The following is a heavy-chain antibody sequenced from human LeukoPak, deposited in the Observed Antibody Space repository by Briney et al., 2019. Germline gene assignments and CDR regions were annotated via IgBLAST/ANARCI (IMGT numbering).Heavy chain of an antibody. D-gene: IGHD3-22*01. CDR1: GYTFTSYY. V-gene: IGHV1-46*01. Sequence: ASVKVSCKASGYTFTSYYMHWVRQAPGQGLEWMGIINPSGGSTSYAQKFQGRVTMTRDTSTSTVYMELSSLRSEDTAVYYCARDSGVRMYYYDSSGYGVLDYWGQGTLVTVSS. J-gene: IGHJ4*02. CDR2: INPSGGST. CDR3: ARDSGVRMYYYDSSGYGVLDY.